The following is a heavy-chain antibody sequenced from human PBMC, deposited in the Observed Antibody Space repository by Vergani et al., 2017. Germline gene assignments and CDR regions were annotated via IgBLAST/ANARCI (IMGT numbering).Heavy chain of an antibody. CDR2: INSDGSST. D-gene: IGHD3-3*01. CDR3: ARDLRPNYDFWSGYSHAYYYYYGMDV. CDR1: GFTFSSYW. V-gene: IGHV3-74*01. Sequence: EVQLVESGGGLVQPGGSLRLSCAASGFTFSSYWMHWVRQAPGKGLVWVSRINSDGSSTSYADSVKGRFTISRDNAKNTLYLQMNSLRAEDTAVYYCARDLRPNYDFWSGYSHAYYYYYGMDVWGQGTMVTVSS. J-gene: IGHJ6*02.